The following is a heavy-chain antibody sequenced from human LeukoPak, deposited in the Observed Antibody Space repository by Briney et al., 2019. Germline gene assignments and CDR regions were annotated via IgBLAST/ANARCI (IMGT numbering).Heavy chain of an antibody. J-gene: IGHJ4*02. Sequence: SETLSLTCAVSGGSISTYYWSWIRQPPGKGLEWVGYIYYSGSTKYNPSLKSGVTISVDTSKNQFSLKLSSMTDADAAVYYCARAHYASGSFFDYWGQGTLVAVSS. CDR2: IYYSGST. CDR1: GGSISTYY. CDR3: ARAHYASGSFFDY. V-gene: IGHV4-59*01. D-gene: IGHD3-10*01.